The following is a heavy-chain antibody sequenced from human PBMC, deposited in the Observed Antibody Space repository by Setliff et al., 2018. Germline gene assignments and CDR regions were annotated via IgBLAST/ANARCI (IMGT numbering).Heavy chain of an antibody. D-gene: IGHD3-22*01. CDR2: ISASGRTT. CDR1: RFTFSNYA. V-gene: IGHV3-23*01. J-gene: IGHJ4*02. Sequence: GGSLRLSCAASRFTFSNYAMSWVRQAPGKGLEWVSAISASGRTTYYADSVKGRFTISRDNSKNTLYLQMNSLRAEDTAVYYCAKGRDDSSGSCYFDYWGQGTLVTVSS. CDR3: AKGRDDSSGSCYFDY.